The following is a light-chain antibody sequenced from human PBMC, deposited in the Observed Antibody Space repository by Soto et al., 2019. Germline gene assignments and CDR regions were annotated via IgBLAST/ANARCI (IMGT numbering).Light chain of an antibody. CDR1: QSISSY. J-gene: IGKJ3*01. CDR3: QQSFRTPFT. CDR2: AAS. V-gene: IGKV1-39*01. Sequence: DIQMTQSPSSLSASVGDRVNITFRASQSISSYLNWYQQKPGKAPKLLVYAASRLQSGGPSRFSGTGSGTDLTLTISSLQPEDFATYYCQQSFRTPFTFGPGNKLDIK.